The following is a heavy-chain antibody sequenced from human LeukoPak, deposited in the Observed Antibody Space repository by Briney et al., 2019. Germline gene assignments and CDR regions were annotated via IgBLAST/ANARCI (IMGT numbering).Heavy chain of an antibody. D-gene: IGHD3-22*01. CDR3: ARYPLTYYYDSSGYLGYFQH. CDR1: GGTFISYA. V-gene: IGHV1-69*13. CDR2: IIPIFGTA. Sequence: SVKVSCKASGGTFISYAISWMRQAPGQGLEWMGGIIPIFGTANYAQKFQGRVTITADESTSTAYMELSSLRSEDTAVYYCARYPLTYYYDSSGYLGYFQHWGQGTLVTVSS. J-gene: IGHJ1*01.